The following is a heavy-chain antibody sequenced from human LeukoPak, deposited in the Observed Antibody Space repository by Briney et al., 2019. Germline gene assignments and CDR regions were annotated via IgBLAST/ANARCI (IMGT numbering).Heavy chain of an antibody. Sequence: GGSLRLSCAASGFTFSSYAMSWVRQAPGKGLEWVSAISGSGGNTYYAASVKGRFTISRDNSKNTLYLQMNSLRAEDTAVYYCAKATTVVTYGYWGQGTLVTVSS. D-gene: IGHD4-23*01. CDR2: ISGSGGNT. CDR1: GFTFSSYA. J-gene: IGHJ4*02. CDR3: AKATTVVTYGY. V-gene: IGHV3-23*01.